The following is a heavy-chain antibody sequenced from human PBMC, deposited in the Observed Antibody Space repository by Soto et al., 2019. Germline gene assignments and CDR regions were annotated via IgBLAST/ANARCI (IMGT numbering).Heavy chain of an antibody. CDR3: TTEKLSDLGLWRLRYYFHS. D-gene: IGHD2-21*01. CDR1: GSTLIEFS. V-gene: IGHV1-24*01. Sequence: ASVKVSCEVSGSTLIEFSIHWVRQAPGKGLEWMGGFDPEDVKTIYAQKFQGRVTMTEDTSNNTAYMELSSLRSEDTAVYYCTTEKLSDLGLWRLRYYFHSWGQ. CDR2: FDPEDVKT. J-gene: IGHJ4*01.